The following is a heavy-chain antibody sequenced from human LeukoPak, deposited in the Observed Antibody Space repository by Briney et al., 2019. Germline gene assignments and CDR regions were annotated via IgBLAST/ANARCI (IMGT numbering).Heavy chain of an antibody. V-gene: IGHV1-2*02. D-gene: IGHD5-24*01. CDR3: AAMGASRVGYNFKREFEY. CDR2: SNPKSGDT. Sequence: GASVKVSCKASVYTFPGCYMHWVRQAPAQGREWMGWSNPKSGDTHYAQKPQGRVTKTKDPSKSTAHRELDTLSSDDRALLYCAAMGASRVGYNFKREFEYWGQGTLVTVSS. CDR1: VYTFPGCY. J-gene: IGHJ4*02.